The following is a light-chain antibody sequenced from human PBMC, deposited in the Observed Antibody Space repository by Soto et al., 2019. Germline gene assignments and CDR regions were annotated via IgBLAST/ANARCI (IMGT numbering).Light chain of an antibody. CDR2: VAS. CDR3: QKYNSAPWT. J-gene: IGKJ1*01. V-gene: IGKV1-27*01. Sequence: DIQMTQSPSSRSASVGDRVAITCRASQGISNYLAWYQQQPGKVPKLLIYVASTLQSGVPSRFSGSGSGTDFTLTFSSLQPEDVATYYCQKYNSAPWTFGQGTKVEIK. CDR1: QGISNY.